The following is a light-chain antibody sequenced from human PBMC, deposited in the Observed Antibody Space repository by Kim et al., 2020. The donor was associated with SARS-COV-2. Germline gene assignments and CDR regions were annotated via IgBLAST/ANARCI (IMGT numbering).Light chain of an antibody. CDR2: GAS. CDR1: QDIGND. V-gene: IGKV1-17*01. Sequence: DIQMTQSPSSLSASVGDRVTITCRASQDIGNDLGWYQQNPGRAPKRLIYGASNLQSGVPSRFSGSGSETEFTLTINSLQPEDFATYFCLQHSTYPSTFGQGTRLEIK. J-gene: IGKJ5*01. CDR3: LQHSTYPST.